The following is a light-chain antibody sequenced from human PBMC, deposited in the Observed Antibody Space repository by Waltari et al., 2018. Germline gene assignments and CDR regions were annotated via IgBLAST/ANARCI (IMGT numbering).Light chain of an antibody. CDR1: ALSKQY. V-gene: IGLV3-25*03. Sequence: SFELTQPPSLSVSPGQTARITCPGAALSKQYAHWHQQRPGLAPVLVIYKDSERPSGIPERFSGSSSGTTVTLTLSGVQAEDEADYYCQSADSSGSVVFGGGTKLTVL. J-gene: IGLJ2*01. CDR2: KDS. CDR3: QSADSSGSVV.